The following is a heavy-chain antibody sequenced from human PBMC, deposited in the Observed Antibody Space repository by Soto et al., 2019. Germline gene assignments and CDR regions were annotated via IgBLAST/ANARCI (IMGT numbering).Heavy chain of an antibody. CDR2: ISAYNGNT. D-gene: IGHD4-4*01. Sequence: GASVKVSCTDSGYTFTSYGISWVRQAPGQGLEWMGWISAYNGNTNYAQKLQGRVTMTTDTSTSTAYMELRSLRSDDTAVYYCARDETAVTPGYYYYMDVWGKGTTVTVSS. J-gene: IGHJ6*03. CDR3: ARDETAVTPGYYYYMDV. CDR1: GYTFTSYG. V-gene: IGHV1-18*01.